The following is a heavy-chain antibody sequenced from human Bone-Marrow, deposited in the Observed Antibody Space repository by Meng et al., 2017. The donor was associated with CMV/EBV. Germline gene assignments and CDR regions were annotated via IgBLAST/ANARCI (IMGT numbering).Heavy chain of an antibody. CDR2: INPNSGGT. V-gene: IGHV1-2*02. CDR3: AGQNVVVPAAKYHNWFDT. D-gene: IGHD2-2*01. Sequence: ASVKVSCKASGYTFTGYYMHWVRQAPGQGLEWMGWINPNSGGTNYAQKLQGRVTMTRDTSISTAYMELSRRRSDDTAVYYCAGQNVVVPAAKYHNWFDTWGQGTLVTGSS. CDR1: GYTFTGYY. J-gene: IGHJ5*02.